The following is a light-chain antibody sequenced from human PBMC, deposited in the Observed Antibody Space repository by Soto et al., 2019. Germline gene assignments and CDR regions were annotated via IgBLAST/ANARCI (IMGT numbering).Light chain of an antibody. Sequence: DIQMTQYPSSLSASVGDRVTITCQASQDISNYLNWYQQKPGKAPKLLIYDASNLETGVPSRFSGSGSGTDFTFTISSLQTEDIATYYCQQYDNLPLTFGGGTKVEIK. V-gene: IGKV1-33*01. J-gene: IGKJ4*01. CDR2: DAS. CDR1: QDISNY. CDR3: QQYDNLPLT.